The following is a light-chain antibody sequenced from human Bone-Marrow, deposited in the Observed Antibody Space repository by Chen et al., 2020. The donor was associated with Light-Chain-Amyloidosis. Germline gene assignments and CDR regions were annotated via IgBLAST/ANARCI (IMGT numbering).Light chain of an antibody. V-gene: IGKV3-11*01. CDR3: HQRSNWLPYT. J-gene: IGKJ2*01. CDR1: QSVSSY. Sequence: IVLTQSPATLSLSPGERATLSCRASQSVSSYLAWYQQKPGQAPRLLIHDTFNMATGTPARFSGSGYGTDFTLTISSLEPEEFAVYYCHQRSNWLPYTFGQGTKLEI. CDR2: DTF.